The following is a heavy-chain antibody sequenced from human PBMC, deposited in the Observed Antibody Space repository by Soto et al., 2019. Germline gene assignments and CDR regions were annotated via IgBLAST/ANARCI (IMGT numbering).Heavy chain of an antibody. Sequence: GGSLKLSCAASGFTFSNYAMRLGRPAPGKGLEWVSAISGSGGSTYYADSVKGRFTISRDNAKNSLYLQMNSLRAEDTAVYYCARKNRIVVVPAAKNDAFDIWGQGTMVTVSS. CDR3: ARKNRIVVVPAAKNDAFDI. J-gene: IGHJ3*02. CDR1: GFTFSNYA. V-gene: IGHV3-23*01. CDR2: ISGSGGST. D-gene: IGHD2-2*01.